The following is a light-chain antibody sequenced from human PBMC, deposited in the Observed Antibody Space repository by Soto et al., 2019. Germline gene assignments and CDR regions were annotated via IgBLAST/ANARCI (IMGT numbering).Light chain of an antibody. V-gene: IGKV3-15*01. Sequence: EIVLTQSPCTLSLSAGERATLSCGASQSIRETLDWYQQKPGKAPRLLIHGASTRAPGFPARFSGSGSGTDFTLTISSLQSEDFAVYYCQQYDNWPWTFGQGTKVDIK. CDR2: GAS. J-gene: IGKJ1*01. CDR3: QQYDNWPWT. CDR1: QSIRET.